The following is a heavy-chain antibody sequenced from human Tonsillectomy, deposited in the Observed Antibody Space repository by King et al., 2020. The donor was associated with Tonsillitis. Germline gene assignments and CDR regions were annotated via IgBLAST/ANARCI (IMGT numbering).Heavy chain of an antibody. D-gene: IGHD3-3*01. Sequence: VQLVESGGGLVRPGGSLRLSCTASGFSFSSYNMHWVRPAPGKGLEWVASISKRNSYIYYADSVQGRFTISRDNAKSSLYLQMNGLRDEDTAVYYCARPRVDDSADNGYWGQGTLVTVSS. J-gene: IGHJ4*02. CDR1: GFSFSSYN. V-gene: IGHV3-21*01. CDR2: ISKRNSYI. CDR3: ARPRVDDSADNGY.